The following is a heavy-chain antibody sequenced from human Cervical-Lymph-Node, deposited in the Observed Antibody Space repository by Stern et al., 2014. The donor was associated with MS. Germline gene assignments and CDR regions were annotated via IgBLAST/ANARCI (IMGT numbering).Heavy chain of an antibody. D-gene: IGHD5/OR15-5a*01. CDR3: ARGVTAFYGMDV. Sequence: QVQLGQSGAEVKKPGASVKVSCKASGYTLSFYHIHWVRQAHGQGLEWMGIIDPSGGSTTYAQRLQGRVTMTRDTPTSTVYMELSSLTSEDTAVYYCARGVTAFYGMDVWGQGTTVTVSS. V-gene: IGHV1-46*01. J-gene: IGHJ6*02. CDR1: GYTLSFYH. CDR2: IDPSGGST.